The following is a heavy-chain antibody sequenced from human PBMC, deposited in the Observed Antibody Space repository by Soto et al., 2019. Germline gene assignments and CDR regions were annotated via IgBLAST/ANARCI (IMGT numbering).Heavy chain of an antibody. CDR2: IYPGDSRS. CDR1: GYRFSIYW. D-gene: IGHD2-2*01. CDR3: ARARCSTWTGAFDV. Sequence: PGESLKISCKGSGYRFSIYWIGWVRQMPGKGLEWVGNIYPGDSRSTYSPSYQGQVIISADKSIDTAYLQWSSLKASDTAIYYCARARCSTWTGAFDVWGQGTMVTVSS. J-gene: IGHJ3*01. V-gene: IGHV5-51*01.